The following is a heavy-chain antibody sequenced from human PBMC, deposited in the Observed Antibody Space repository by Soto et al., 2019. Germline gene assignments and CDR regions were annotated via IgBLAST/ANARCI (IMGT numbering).Heavy chain of an antibody. CDR1: GFPFYRYS. CDR3: AKAHSFVELTPFDY. V-gene: IGHV3-23*01. D-gene: IGHD1-7*01. J-gene: IGHJ4*02. CDR2: ISGSGGTT. Sequence: EVQLLESGGSLGQPGGALRISCAAFGFPFYRYSMTWVRQAPGKGLEWVSSISGSGGTTYYADSVKGRFTNSRDSSKNTLYLQMNSLRTEDTAVYYCAKAHSFVELTPFDYWGQGSLVTVSS.